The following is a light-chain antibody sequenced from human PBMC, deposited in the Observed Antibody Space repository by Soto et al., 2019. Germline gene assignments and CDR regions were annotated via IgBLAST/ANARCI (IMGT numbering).Light chain of an antibody. CDR2: DAS. CDR3: QQRSNSHPYT. CDR1: QSVSSY. V-gene: IGKV3-11*01. J-gene: IGKJ2*01. Sequence: EIVLTQSPATLSLSPGERATLSCRASQSVSSYLAWYQQKPGQAPRLLIYDASNSATGIPARCSGSGSGTDVTLTIISLEPADFAVSYCQQRSNSHPYTFGQGTKLEIK.